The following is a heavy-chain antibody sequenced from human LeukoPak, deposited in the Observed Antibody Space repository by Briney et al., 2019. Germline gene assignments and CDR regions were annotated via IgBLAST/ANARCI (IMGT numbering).Heavy chain of an antibody. Sequence: GASVKVSCKASGYTFTSYDINWVRQATGQGLEWMGWMNPNSGNTDYAQKLQGRVTMTTDTSTSTAYMELRSLRSDDTAVYYCARTYCSGGSCYSNFDYWGQGTLVTVSS. D-gene: IGHD2-15*01. CDR3: ARTYCSGGSCYSNFDY. J-gene: IGHJ4*02. CDR2: MNPNSGNT. V-gene: IGHV1-8*01. CDR1: GYTFTSYD.